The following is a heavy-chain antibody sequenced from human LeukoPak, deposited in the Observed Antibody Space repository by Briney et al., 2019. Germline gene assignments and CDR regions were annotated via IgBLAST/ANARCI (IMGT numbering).Heavy chain of an antibody. CDR2: IYTSGST. D-gene: IGHD3-22*01. CDR1: GGSINSGSYY. J-gene: IGHJ3*02. Sequence: SETLSLTCTVSGGSINSGSYYWSWIRQPAGKGLEWIGRIYTSGSTNYNPSLKSRATISVDTPKNQFSLKLSSVTAADTAVYFCARGPYSYDSSGAFDIWGQGTMVTVSS. V-gene: IGHV4-61*02. CDR3: ARGPYSYDSSGAFDI.